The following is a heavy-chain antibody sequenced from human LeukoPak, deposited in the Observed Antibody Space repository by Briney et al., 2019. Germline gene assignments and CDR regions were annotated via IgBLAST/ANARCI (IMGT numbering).Heavy chain of an antibody. Sequence: QTGGSLRLSCAASGFNFSNSWTHWVRQAPGKGLVWVSRINSDGTITTYADSVKGRFTISRDHAKNTVHLQMNSLRAEDTAVYYCARGVGYYGGSYYFDYWGQGTLVTVSS. J-gene: IGHJ4*02. CDR3: ARGVGYYGGSYYFDY. CDR2: INSDGTIT. D-gene: IGHD3-22*01. CDR1: GFNFSNSW. V-gene: IGHV3-74*01.